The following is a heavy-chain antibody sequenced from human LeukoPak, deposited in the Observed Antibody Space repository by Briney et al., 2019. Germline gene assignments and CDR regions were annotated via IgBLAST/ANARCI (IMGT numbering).Heavy chain of an antibody. CDR3: ARDWVAGVLFDAFDI. CDR1: GITLSNYG. D-gene: IGHD3-10*01. J-gene: IGHJ3*02. Sequence: GGSLRLSCAVSGITLSNYGMSWVRQAPGKGLEWVAGISGSGGSTNYADSVKGRFTISRDNAKNSLYLHMNSLTAEDTAMYYCARDWVAGVLFDAFDIWGQGTMVSVSS. CDR2: ISGSGGST. V-gene: IGHV3-23*01.